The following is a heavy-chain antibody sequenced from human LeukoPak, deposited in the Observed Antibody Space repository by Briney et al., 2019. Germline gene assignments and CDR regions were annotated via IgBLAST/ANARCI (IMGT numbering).Heavy chain of an antibody. CDR1: GGSMRNYY. J-gene: IGHJ3*02. D-gene: IGHD2-2*02. Sequence: SETLSLTCSVSGGSMRNYYWSWIRQPPGKGLEGIGCIYYSGSTTYNPSLKSRLTISIDTSKNHFSLRLNSVTAADTAVYYCASQRHLYGAFDIWGQGTMVTVSS. V-gene: IGHV4-59*01. CDR3: ASQRHLYGAFDI. CDR2: IYYSGST.